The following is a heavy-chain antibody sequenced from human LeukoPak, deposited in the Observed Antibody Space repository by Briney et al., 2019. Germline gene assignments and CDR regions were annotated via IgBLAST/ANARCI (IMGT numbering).Heavy chain of an antibody. CDR3: ARDGSKWNFDY. CDR1: GNSFTSDY. CDR2: IIPSGDTT. D-gene: IGHD6-13*01. Sequence: ASVKVSCKASGNSFTSDYMHWVRQAPGQGLEWMGRIIPSGDTTHYAQKLQGRVSITRDTSASTVYMVLSSLTSEDTAVYYCARDGSKWNFDYWGQGTLVTVSS. J-gene: IGHJ4*02. V-gene: IGHV1-46*04.